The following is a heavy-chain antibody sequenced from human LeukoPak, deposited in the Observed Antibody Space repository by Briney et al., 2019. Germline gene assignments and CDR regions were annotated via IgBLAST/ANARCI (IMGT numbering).Heavy chain of an antibody. D-gene: IGHD1-20*01. CDR1: GGSFTDYY. CDR3: ASLTGTTDYYYYYMDV. CDR2: INHSGST. V-gene: IGHV4-34*01. Sequence: SETLSLTCAVYGGSFTDYYWSWIRQPPGKGLEWIGEINHSGSTNHNPSLKSRVTISVDTSKNQFSLKLSSVTAADTAVYYCASLTGTTDYYYYYMDVWGKGTTVTVSS. J-gene: IGHJ6*03.